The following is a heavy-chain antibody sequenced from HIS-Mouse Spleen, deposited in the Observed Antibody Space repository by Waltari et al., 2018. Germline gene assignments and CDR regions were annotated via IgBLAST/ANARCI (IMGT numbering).Heavy chain of an antibody. D-gene: IGHD3-10*01. CDR1: GGSISRSSYY. Sequence: QLQLQESGPGLVKPSEALSLTCTVPGGSISRSSYYWGGIRQPPGKGLEGIGSIYYSGSTYYNPSLKSRVTISVDTSKNQFSLKLSSVTAADTAVYYCARVGGARINLFDYWGQGTLVTVSS. CDR3: ARVGGARINLFDY. V-gene: IGHV4-39*07. CDR2: IYYSGST. J-gene: IGHJ4*02.